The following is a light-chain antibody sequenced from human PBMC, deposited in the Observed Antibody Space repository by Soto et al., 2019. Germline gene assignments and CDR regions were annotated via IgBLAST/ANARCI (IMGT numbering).Light chain of an antibody. J-gene: IGKJ5*01. CDR1: QSLSN. Sequence: EIVMTQSPATQSVSPGVRATLSCRASQSLSNLAWYQQKPGQAPRLLIYGASTRATGIPARFSGSGSGTEFTLTISSLQSEDFAVYYCQQYNNWPITFGQGTRLEI. CDR2: GAS. CDR3: QQYNNWPIT. V-gene: IGKV3-15*01.